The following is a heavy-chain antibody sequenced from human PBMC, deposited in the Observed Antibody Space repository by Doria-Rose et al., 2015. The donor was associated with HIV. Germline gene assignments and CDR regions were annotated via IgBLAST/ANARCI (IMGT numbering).Heavy chain of an antibody. J-gene: IGHJ4*02. CDR1: GVSLSSPGMG. D-gene: IGHD6-13*01. Sequence: SGPVLVKPTETLTLTCTVSGVSLSSPGMGVSWIRQPPGKALEWLANMFSDDERSYKTSLKSRLTISRGTSKSQVVLTMTDMDPVDTATYYCARIKSSRWYHKYYFDSWGQGTRVIVSA. CDR2: MFSDDER. V-gene: IGHV2-26*01. CDR3: ARIKSSRWYHKYYFDS.